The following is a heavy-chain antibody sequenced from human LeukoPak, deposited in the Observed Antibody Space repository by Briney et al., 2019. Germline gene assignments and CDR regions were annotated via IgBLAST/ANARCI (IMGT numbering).Heavy chain of an antibody. CDR1: GFTFSSYA. Sequence: GGSLRLSCAASGFTFSSYAMSWVRQAPGKGLEWVSVIYSGGSTYYADSVKGRFTISRDNSKNTLYLQMNGLRAEDTAFYYCARGLSDASSAGDFWGQGTLVTVSS. CDR2: IYSGGST. V-gene: IGHV3-66*01. D-gene: IGHD2-8*01. CDR3: ARGLSDASSAGDF. J-gene: IGHJ4*02.